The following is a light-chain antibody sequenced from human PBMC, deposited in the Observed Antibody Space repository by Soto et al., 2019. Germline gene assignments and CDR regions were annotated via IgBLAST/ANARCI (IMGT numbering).Light chain of an antibody. CDR1: SSDVGGYNY. Sequence: QSALTQPASVSGSPGQSITISCTGTSSDVGGYNYVSWYQQHPGKAPKLMIYEVSNRPSGVSNRFSGSKSGNTASLTISGLQAEDEADYFCSSYTSISTPLVFGGGTNLTVL. CDR2: EVS. J-gene: IGLJ3*02. V-gene: IGLV2-14*01. CDR3: SSYTSISTPLV.